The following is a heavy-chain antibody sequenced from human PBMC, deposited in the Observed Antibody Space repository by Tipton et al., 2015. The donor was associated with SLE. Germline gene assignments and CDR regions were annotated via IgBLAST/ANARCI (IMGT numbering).Heavy chain of an antibody. D-gene: IGHD2-2*01. J-gene: IGHJ4*02. V-gene: IGHV4-34*01. CDR2: INHSGST. CDR1: GGSFSGYY. Sequence: LRLSCAVYGGSFSGYYWSWIRQPPGKGLEWIGEINHSGSTDYNPSLKSRVTISVDTSKNQFSLKLSSVTAADTAVYYCARRCQYQLLRWGQGTLVTVSS. CDR3: ARRCQYQLLR.